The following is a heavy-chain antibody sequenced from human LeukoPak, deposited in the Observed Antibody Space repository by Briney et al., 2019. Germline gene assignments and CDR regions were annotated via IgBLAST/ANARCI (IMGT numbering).Heavy chain of an antibody. Sequence: SSETLSLTCTVSGGSISSSSYYWGWIRQPPGKGLEWIGSISYSGRSYYNPSLKRRVTISVDTSKNQFSLQLSSVTAAHTAVYYCARDRYYDSGSFPTWFVPWRQATLVTVSS. CDR2: ISYSGRS. J-gene: IGHJ5*02. CDR1: GGSISSSSYY. D-gene: IGHD3-10*01. CDR3: ARDRYYDSGSFPTWFVP. V-gene: IGHV4-39*07.